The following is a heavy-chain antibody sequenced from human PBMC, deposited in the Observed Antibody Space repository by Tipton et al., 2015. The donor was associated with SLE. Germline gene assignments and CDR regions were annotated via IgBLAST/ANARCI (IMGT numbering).Heavy chain of an antibody. CDR1: DDALSSSSYY. J-gene: IGHJ4*02. CDR2: FYDGGST. V-gene: IGHV4-39*01. Sequence: TLSLTCTVSDDALSSSSYYWGWVRQPPGKGLEWIGSFYDGGSTYYNPSLKSRVAFSADTSKNQFSLKVYSVTAADTAIYYCARRSLLAVPKWGQGTLVTVSS. CDR3: ARRSLLAVPK. D-gene: IGHD3-3*02.